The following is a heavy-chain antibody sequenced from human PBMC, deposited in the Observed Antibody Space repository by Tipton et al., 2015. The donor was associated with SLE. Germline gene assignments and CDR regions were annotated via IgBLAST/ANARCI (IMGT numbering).Heavy chain of an antibody. CDR2: ISSRGTTI. J-gene: IGHJ4*02. Sequence: SGAASGFTFRSYEMTWVRQAPGKGLEWVSYISSRGTTIYYADSVKGRFTISRDNAKNSLSLQMNSLRAEDTAVYYCARQSRDGDYFDFWGQGTLVTVSS. D-gene: IGHD4-17*01. CDR3: ARQSRDGDYFDF. CDR1: GFTFRSYE. V-gene: IGHV3-48*03.